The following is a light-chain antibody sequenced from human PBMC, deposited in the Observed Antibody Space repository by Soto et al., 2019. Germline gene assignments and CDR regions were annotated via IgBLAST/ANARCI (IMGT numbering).Light chain of an antibody. CDR1: SSDVGGYNY. V-gene: IGLV2-14*01. J-gene: IGLJ1*01. CDR3: SSYTSSSSW. CDR2: DVS. Sequence: QSVLTQPASVSGSPGQSITISCTGTSSDVGGYNYVSWYQQHPGKAPKLMIYDVSNRPSGVSNRFSGSKSGNTASLTISGLQAEDEADYYCSSYTSSSSWFGTGTK.